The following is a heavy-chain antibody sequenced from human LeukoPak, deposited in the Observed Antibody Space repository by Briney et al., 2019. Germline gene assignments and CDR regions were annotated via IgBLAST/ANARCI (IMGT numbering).Heavy chain of an antibody. CDR1: GFTFSRYW. CDR3: ARGSYYGSGSRFDP. V-gene: IGHV3-7*03. J-gene: IGHJ5*02. Sequence: TGGSLRLPCAASGFTFSRYWMSWVRQAPGKGLEWVASINQDESAKFHVDSVKGRFTISRDNAKNSLYLQMNSLRAEDTAVYYCARGSYYGSGSRFDPWGQGTLVTVSS. CDR2: INQDESAK. D-gene: IGHD3-10*01.